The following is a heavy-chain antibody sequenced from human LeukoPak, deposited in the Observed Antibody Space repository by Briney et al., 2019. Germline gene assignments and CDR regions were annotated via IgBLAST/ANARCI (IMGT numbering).Heavy chain of an antibody. V-gene: IGHV3-11*05. J-gene: IGHJ5*02. CDR3: ARDLPSGAAGTFDP. Sequence: GGSLRLSCAASGFTFSDYYMSWIRKAPGKGLEWVSYISSSSSYTNYADSVKGRFTIFRDNAKDSLYLQMDSPRAEDTAVYYCARDLPSGAAGTFDPWGQGTLVTVSS. CDR1: GFTFSDYY. CDR2: ISSSSSYT. D-gene: IGHD6-13*01.